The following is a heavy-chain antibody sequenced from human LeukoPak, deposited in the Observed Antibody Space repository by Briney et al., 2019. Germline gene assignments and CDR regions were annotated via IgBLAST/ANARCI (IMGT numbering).Heavy chain of an antibody. CDR3: ANNGRVENQHQYYFDY. CDR2: ISGSGGST. CDR1: GFTFSSYA. D-gene: IGHD1-14*01. Sequence: PGGSLRLSCAASGFTFSSYAMSWVRQAPGKGLEWVSAISGSGGSTYYADSVKGRFTISRDNSKNTLYLQMNSLRAEDTAVYYCANNGRVENQHQYYFDYWGQGTLVTVSS. J-gene: IGHJ4*02. V-gene: IGHV3-23*01.